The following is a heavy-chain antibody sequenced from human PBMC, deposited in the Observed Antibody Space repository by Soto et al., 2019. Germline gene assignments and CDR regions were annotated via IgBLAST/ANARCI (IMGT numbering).Heavy chain of an antibody. CDR1: GFTFSSYA. CDR3: ANAGTDNVSDFWSGHLQSPPYYYYGMDV. V-gene: IGHV3-23*01. D-gene: IGHD3-3*01. Sequence: GGSLRLSCAASGFTFSSYAMSWVRQAPGKGLEWVSAISGSGGSTYYADSVKGRFTISRDNSKNTLYLQMNSLRAEDTAVYYCANAGTDNVSDFWSGHLQSPPYYYYGMDVWGQGTTVTVSS. CDR2: ISGSGGST. J-gene: IGHJ6*02.